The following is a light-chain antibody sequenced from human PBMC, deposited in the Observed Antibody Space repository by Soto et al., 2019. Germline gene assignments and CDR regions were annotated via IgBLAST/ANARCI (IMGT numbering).Light chain of an antibody. CDR2: DAS. CDR1: QSIRSW. V-gene: IGKV1-5*01. J-gene: IGKJ2*01. Sequence: DMPMTQSPTTLSASVGDRVTITCRASQSIRSWLAWYQQKPGKAPKVLIYDASTLESGVPSRFSGSGFGTEFSLTITDVQADDFGTYCCQHYTGYFGQGTKLEIK. CDR3: QHYTGY.